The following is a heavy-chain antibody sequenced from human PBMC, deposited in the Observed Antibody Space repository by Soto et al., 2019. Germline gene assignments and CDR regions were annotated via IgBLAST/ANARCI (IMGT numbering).Heavy chain of an antibody. CDR2: IYNSGIT. J-gene: IGHJ5*02. D-gene: IGHD3-3*01. CDR1: GGSISSGDYS. Sequence: SETLSLTCTVSGGSISSGDYSWSWVRQSPGKGLEWIGHIYNSGITYYNPSLKSRVVISIDTSRNQFSLRLNSLTAADRAVYFCARGVTVCGMVSRFWFDPWGQGTVVTVSS. V-gene: IGHV4-30-4*01. CDR3: ARGVTVCGMVSRFWFDP.